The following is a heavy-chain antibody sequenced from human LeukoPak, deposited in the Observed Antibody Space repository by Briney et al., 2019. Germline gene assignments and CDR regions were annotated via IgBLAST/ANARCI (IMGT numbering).Heavy chain of an antibody. CDR1: GGSISSSSYY. Sequence: PSETLSLTCTVSGGSISSSSYYWGWIRQPPGKGLEWIGSIYYSGSTYYNPSLKSRVTISVDTSKNQFSLKLSSVTAADTAVYYCARDNTGYSSSCCYYYYYGMDVWGQGTTVTVPS. CDR2: IYYSGST. J-gene: IGHJ6*02. D-gene: IGHD6-13*01. V-gene: IGHV4-39*07. CDR3: ARDNTGYSSSCCYYYYYGMDV.